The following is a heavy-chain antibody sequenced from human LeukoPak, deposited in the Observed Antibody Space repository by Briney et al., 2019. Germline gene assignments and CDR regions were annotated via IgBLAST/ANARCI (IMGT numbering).Heavy chain of an antibody. CDR3: ARDVPPKYRSGWSNPKNFDY. Sequence: PGGSLRLSCAASGFTFSSYGMHWVRQAAGKGLEWVAFIRYDGSNKYYADSVKGRFTISRDNSKNTLYLQMNSLRAEDTAVYYCARDVPPKYRSGWSNPKNFDYWGQGTLVTVSS. J-gene: IGHJ4*02. V-gene: IGHV3-30*02. CDR1: GFTFSSYG. D-gene: IGHD6-19*01. CDR2: IRYDGSNK.